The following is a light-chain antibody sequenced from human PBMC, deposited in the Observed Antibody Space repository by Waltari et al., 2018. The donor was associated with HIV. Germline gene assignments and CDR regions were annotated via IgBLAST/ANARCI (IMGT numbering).Light chain of an antibody. V-gene: IGLV2-14*01. CDR3: SSYTSSATYV. Sequence: QSALTQPASVSGSPGQSITVSCTGTSSDVGTYNYVSWYQQHPGNAPKLMIYDVSNRPSGVSNRFSGSKSDNTTSLTISGLQAEDEADYYCSSYTSSATYVFGTGTRVTVL. CDR2: DVS. CDR1: SSDVGTYNY. J-gene: IGLJ1*01.